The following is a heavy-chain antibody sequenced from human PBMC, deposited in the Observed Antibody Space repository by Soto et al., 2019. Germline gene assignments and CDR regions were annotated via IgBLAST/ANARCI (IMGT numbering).Heavy chain of an antibody. Sequence: QVQLVQSGAEVKKPGASVKVSCKASGYTFTSYDINWVRQATGQGLEWMGWMNPNSGNTGYAQKFQGRVTMTRNTSIITVYMELSSLRSEDTAVYYCAREVSYCSGGSCYSVGAFDIWGQGTMVTVSS. V-gene: IGHV1-8*01. CDR3: AREVSYCSGGSCYSVGAFDI. CDR2: MNPNSGNT. D-gene: IGHD2-15*01. CDR1: GYTFTSYD. J-gene: IGHJ3*02.